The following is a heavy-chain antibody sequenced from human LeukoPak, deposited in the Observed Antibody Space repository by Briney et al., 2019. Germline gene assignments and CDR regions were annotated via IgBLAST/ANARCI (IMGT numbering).Heavy chain of an antibody. CDR2: IYSGGST. CDR3: ARARYSSSWYY. Sequence: GGSLRLSCAASGLTFSSHWMHWVRQAPGKGLEWVSVIYSGGSTYYADSVKGRFTISRDNSKNTLYLQMNSLRAEDTAVYYCARARYSSSWYYWGQGTLVTVPS. V-gene: IGHV3-53*01. D-gene: IGHD6-13*01. CDR1: GLTFSSHW. J-gene: IGHJ4*02.